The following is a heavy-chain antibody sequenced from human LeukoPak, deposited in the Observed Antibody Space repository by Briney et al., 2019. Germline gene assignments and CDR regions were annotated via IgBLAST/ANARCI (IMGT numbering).Heavy chain of an antibody. Sequence: AGGSLRLSCAASGFTFSSYGMHWVRQAPGKGLEWVAVISSDGSNKYYADSVKGRFTISRDNSKNTLYLQMNSLRADDTAVYYCARGSFQDSGWYGNFDYWGQGTLVTVSS. D-gene: IGHD6-19*01. CDR1: GFTFSSYG. V-gene: IGHV3-30*03. CDR3: ARGSFQDSGWYGNFDY. CDR2: ISSDGSNK. J-gene: IGHJ4*02.